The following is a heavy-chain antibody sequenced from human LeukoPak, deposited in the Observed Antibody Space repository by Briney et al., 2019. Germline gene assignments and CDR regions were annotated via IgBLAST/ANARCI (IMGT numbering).Heavy chain of an antibody. CDR1: GGTFSSYA. CDR2: VIPIFGTA. V-gene: IGHV1-69*05. J-gene: IGHJ4*02. Sequence: SVKVSCKASGGTFSSYAISWVRQAPGQGLECMGRVIPIFGTANYAQKFQGRVTITTDESTSTAYMELSRLRSDDTAVYYCARVFDSSNCYWGQGTLVTVSS. D-gene: IGHD3-22*01. CDR3: ARVFDSSNCY.